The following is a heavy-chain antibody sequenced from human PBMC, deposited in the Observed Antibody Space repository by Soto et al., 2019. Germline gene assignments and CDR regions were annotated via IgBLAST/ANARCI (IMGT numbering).Heavy chain of an antibody. CDR1: GDSVSSNSAA. CDR2: TYYRSKWYT. J-gene: IGHJ4*02. D-gene: IGHD3-10*01. Sequence: SQTLSLTCAISGDSVSSNSAAWNWIRQSPSRGLEWLGRTYYRSKWYTDYAVSVKSRITINPDTSKNQFSLQLNSVTPEDTAVYYCARGRSYYYGSGSYPNDYWGQGTLVTVSS. CDR3: ARGRSYYYGSGSYPNDY. V-gene: IGHV6-1*01.